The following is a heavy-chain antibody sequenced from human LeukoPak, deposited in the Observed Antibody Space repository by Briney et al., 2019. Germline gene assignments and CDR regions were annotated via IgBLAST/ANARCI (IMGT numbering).Heavy chain of an antibody. CDR1: GFTFSSYG. Sequence: GGSLRLSCAASGFTFSSYGMHWVRQAPGKGLVWVSRIDGDGSNITYADSVKGRFTISRDNAKNSLYLQMNSLRAEDTAVYYCAGLYGSGSYYFDYWGQGTLVTVSS. J-gene: IGHJ4*02. CDR3: AGLYGSGSYYFDY. D-gene: IGHD3-10*01. V-gene: IGHV3-74*01. CDR2: IDGDGSNI.